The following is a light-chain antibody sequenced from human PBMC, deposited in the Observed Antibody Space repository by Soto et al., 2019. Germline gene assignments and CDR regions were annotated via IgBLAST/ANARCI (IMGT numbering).Light chain of an antibody. CDR1: QSVSSN. J-gene: IGKJ1*01. CDR3: QQYGSSP. Sequence: EIVMTQSPATLSVSPGERATLSCRASQSVSSNLAWYQQKPGQAPRLLIYGASSRATGIPDRFSGSGSGTDFTLTISRLEPEDFAVYYCQQYGSSPFGQGTKVDIK. CDR2: GAS. V-gene: IGKV3-20*01.